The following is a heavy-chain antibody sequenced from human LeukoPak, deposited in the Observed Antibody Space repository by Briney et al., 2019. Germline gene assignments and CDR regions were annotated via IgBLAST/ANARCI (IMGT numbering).Heavy chain of an antibody. J-gene: IGHJ3*02. CDR3: ARHRPPWEDAFDI. Sequence: SETLSLTCTVSGGSISSYYWSWIRQPPGKGLEWIGYIYYGGSTNYNPSLKSRVTISVDTSKNQFSLKLSSVTAADTAVYYCARHRPPWEDAFDIWGQGTMVTVSS. D-gene: IGHD1-26*01. V-gene: IGHV4-59*08. CDR1: GGSISSYY. CDR2: IYYGGST.